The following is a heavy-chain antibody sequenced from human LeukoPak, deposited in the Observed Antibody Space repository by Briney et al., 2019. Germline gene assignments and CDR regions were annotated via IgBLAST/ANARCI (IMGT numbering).Heavy chain of an antibody. CDR2: IYWNDDK. D-gene: IGHD3-9*01. J-gene: IGHJ4*02. V-gene: IGHV2-5*01. Sequence: SSPTLVNPTQTLTLTCTFSGFSLSTSGVGVGWIRQPPGKALEWLALIYWNDDKHYSPPLKSRLTITKDTSKNQVVLTMTNMDPVDTATYYCAHRPSITIFSYYFDYWGQGTLVTVSS. CDR3: AHRPSITIFSYYFDY. CDR1: GFSLSTSGVG.